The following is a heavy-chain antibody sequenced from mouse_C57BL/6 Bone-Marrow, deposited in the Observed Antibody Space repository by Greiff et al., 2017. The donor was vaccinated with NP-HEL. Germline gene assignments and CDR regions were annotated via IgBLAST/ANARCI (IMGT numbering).Heavy chain of an antibody. CDR1: GFSFNTYA. V-gene: IGHV10-1*01. CDR2: IRSKSNNYAT. CDR3: VRLSRLRYFDV. J-gene: IGHJ1*03. D-gene: IGHD2-4*01. Sequence: EVKVVESGGGLVQPKGSLKLSCAASGFSFNTYAMNWVRQAPGKGLEWVARIRSKSNNYATYYADSVKDRFTISRDDSESMLYLQMNNLKTEDTAMYYCVRLSRLRYFDVWGTGTTVTVSS.